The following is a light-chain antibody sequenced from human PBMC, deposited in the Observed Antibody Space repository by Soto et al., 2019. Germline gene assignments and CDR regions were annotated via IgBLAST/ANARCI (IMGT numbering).Light chain of an antibody. CDR2: RAC. J-gene: IGKJ1*01. CDR1: PSPRSGD. V-gene: IGKV3D-20*02. CDR3: QQRSNWPQT. Sequence: PGDSATLSRRASPSPRSGDLACDLQIPGLAPGLLIYRACSRATGISDGFSVSGSGTDFTLTITSLEPEAFAVYECQQRSNWPQTFGQGTKVEIK.